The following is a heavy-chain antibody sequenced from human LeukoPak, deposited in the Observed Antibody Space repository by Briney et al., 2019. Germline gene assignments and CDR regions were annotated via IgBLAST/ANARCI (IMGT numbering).Heavy chain of an antibody. Sequence: GGSLRLSCAASGFTFSGSAMHWVRQASGKGLEWVGRIRSKANSYATAYAASVKGRFTISRDDSKNTAYLQMNSLKTEDTAVYYCTRLSTGGYNSDYWGQGTLVTVSS. CDR3: TRLSTGGYNSDY. V-gene: IGHV3-73*01. J-gene: IGHJ4*02. CDR1: GFTFSGSA. D-gene: IGHD5-24*01. CDR2: IRSKANSYAT.